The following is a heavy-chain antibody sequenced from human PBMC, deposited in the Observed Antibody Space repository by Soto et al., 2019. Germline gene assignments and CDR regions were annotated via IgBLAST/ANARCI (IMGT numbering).Heavy chain of an antibody. Sequence: VQLVESGGGVVQPGRSLRLSCAASGFTFSDYAMHWVRQAPGKGLEWVAVVSHDGRNTHYADSVKGRFTISRDSSKNTVSLEMTSLRAQDTAVYYCAKRGRQWLVTSDFNYWGQGALVTVSS. CDR3: AKRGRQWLVTSDFNY. D-gene: IGHD6-19*01. CDR1: GFTFSDYA. V-gene: IGHV3-30*18. J-gene: IGHJ4*02. CDR2: VSHDGRNT.